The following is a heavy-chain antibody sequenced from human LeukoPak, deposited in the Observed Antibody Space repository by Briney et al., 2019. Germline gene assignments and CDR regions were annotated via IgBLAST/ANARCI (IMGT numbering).Heavy chain of an antibody. J-gene: IGHJ4*02. CDR1: GGSISSSSYY. CDR2: ISHSGST. D-gene: IGHD6-13*01. CDR3: ASGPRPGSSWGDY. V-gene: IGHV4-39*07. Sequence: SETLSLTCTVSGGSISSSSYYWSWIRQPPGKGLEWIGEISHSGSTNYNPSLKSRVTISVDTSKNQFSLKLSSVTAADTAVYYWASGPRPGSSWGDYWGQGTLVTVSS.